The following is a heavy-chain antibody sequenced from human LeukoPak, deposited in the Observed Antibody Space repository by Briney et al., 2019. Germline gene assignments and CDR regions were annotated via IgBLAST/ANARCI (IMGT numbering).Heavy chain of an antibody. D-gene: IGHD5-24*01. Sequence: GGSLRLSCAASGFTFSSYAMSWVRQAPGKGLEWVSAISGSGGSTYYADSVKGRFTISRDNSKNTLYLQMNSLRAEDAAVYYCAKGSRDGYNFDYWGQGTLVTVSS. CDR2: ISGSGGST. J-gene: IGHJ4*02. CDR1: GFTFSSYA. CDR3: AKGSRDGYNFDY. V-gene: IGHV3-23*01.